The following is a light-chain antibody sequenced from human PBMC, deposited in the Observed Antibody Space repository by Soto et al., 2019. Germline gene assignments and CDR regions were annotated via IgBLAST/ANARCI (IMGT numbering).Light chain of an antibody. Sequence: QSALTQPASVSGSPGQSITISCTGTSSDVGGYNYVSWYQQHPGRAPKLIIYDVTNRPSGVSHRFSGSKSGNTASLTISGLEADDEANYYCSSYSLITTRVFGTGTKLTVL. CDR3: SSYSLITTRV. J-gene: IGLJ1*01. V-gene: IGLV2-14*01. CDR2: DVT. CDR1: SSDVGGYNY.